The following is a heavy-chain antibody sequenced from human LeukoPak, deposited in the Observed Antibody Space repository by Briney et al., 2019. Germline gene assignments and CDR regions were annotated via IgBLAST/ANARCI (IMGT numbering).Heavy chain of an antibody. CDR1: GFTFSSYA. J-gene: IGHJ4*02. V-gene: IGHV3-23*01. CDR3: ANLRNWNREERYFDY. CDR2: ISGSGDST. Sequence: PGGSLRLSCAASGFTFSSYAMNWVRQAPGKGLEWVSGISGSGDSTHYADSVKGRFTISRDNSKNTLYLQMNSLRAEDTAVYYCANLRNWNREERYFDYWGQGTLVTVSS. D-gene: IGHD1-1*01.